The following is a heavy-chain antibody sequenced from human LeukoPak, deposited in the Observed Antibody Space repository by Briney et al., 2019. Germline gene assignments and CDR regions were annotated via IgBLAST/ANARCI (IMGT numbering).Heavy chain of an antibody. CDR1: GFTFSDYA. CDR3: AKDARSWYFAYYFDY. V-gene: IGHV3-30*18. Sequence: GGSLRLSCAASGFTFSDYAMHWVRQAPGKGLEWVAVISYDGSNKYYADSVKGRFTISRDNSKNTLYLQMNSLRAEDTAVYYCAKDARSWYFAYYFDYWGQGTLVTVSS. J-gene: IGHJ4*02. D-gene: IGHD6-13*01. CDR2: ISYDGSNK.